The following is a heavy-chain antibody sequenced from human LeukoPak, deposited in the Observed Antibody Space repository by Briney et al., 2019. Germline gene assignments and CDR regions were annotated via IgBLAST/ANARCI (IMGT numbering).Heavy chain of an antibody. Sequence: SETLSLTCTVSGGSISGYYWSWIRQPPGKGLEWIGYIYYSGGTDYNPSLKSRVTISVDTSKNQFSLKLRSVTAADTAVYYCARHVTISGPYDASDIWGQGTMVTVSP. D-gene: IGHD5-24*01. V-gene: IGHV4-59*08. J-gene: IGHJ3*02. CDR2: IYYSGGT. CDR1: GGSISGYY. CDR3: ARHVTISGPYDASDI.